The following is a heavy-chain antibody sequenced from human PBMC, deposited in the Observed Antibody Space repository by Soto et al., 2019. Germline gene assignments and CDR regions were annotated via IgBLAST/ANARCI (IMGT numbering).Heavy chain of an antibody. CDR3: AMVDVYVTPSPQDV. CDR2: INAYNGNT. J-gene: IGHJ6*02. Sequence: QVQLVQSGAEVKNPGASVKVSCKASGYRFTSYGIGWVRQAPGKGLEWMGWINAYNGNTNYAQNFQGRVTLTTDTSTSTAYMELRSLRSNDTAVYYCAMVDVYVTPSPQDVWGQGTTVTVSS. V-gene: IGHV1-18*01. CDR1: GYRFTSYG. D-gene: IGHD3-16*01.